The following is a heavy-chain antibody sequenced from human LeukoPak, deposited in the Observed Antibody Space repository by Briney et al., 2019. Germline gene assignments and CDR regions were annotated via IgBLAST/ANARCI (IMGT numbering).Heavy chain of an antibody. V-gene: IGHV1-69*05. CDR3: ALSSPYSSGSYPSFQH. CDR2: IIPIFGTA. Sequence: ASVKVSCKASGGTFSSYAISWVRQAPGQGLEWMGRIIPIFGTANYAQKFQGRVTITTDESTSTAYMELSSLRSEDTAVYYCALSSPYSSGSYPSFQHWGQGTLVTVSS. J-gene: IGHJ1*01. CDR1: GGTFSSYA. D-gene: IGHD6-19*01.